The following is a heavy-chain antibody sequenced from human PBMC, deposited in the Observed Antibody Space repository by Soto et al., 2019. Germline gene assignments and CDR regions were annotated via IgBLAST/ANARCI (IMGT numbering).Heavy chain of an antibody. CDR3: ASGGKDFWSGYQPSIYYYYYMDV. CDR2: IWYDGSNK. J-gene: IGHJ6*03. V-gene: IGHV3-33*01. CDR1: GFTFSSYG. D-gene: IGHD3-3*01. Sequence: GGSLRLSCAASGFTFSSYGMHWVRQAPGKGLEWVAVIWYDGSNKYYADSVKGRFTISRDNSKNTLYLQMNSLRAEDTAVYYCASGGKDFWSGYQPSIYYYYYMDVWGKGTTVTVSS.